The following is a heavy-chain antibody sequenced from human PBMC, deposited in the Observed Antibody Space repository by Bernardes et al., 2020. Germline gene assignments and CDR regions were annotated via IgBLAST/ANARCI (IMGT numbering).Heavy chain of an antibody. D-gene: IGHD6-19*01. J-gene: IGHJ6*02. Sequence: ASVKVSCKASGYTFTSYAMHWVRQAPGQRLEWMGWINAGNGNTKYSQKFQGRVTITRDTSASTAYMELSSLRSEDTAVYYCARVRYSGGWYHGMDVWGQGTTVTVSS. CDR3: ARVRYSGGWYHGMDV. CDR2: INAGNGNT. V-gene: IGHV1-3*01. CDR1: GYTFTSYA.